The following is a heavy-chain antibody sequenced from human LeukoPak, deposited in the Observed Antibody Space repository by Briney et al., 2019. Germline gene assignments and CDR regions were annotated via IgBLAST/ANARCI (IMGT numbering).Heavy chain of an antibody. CDR2: INPNSGGT. D-gene: IGHD2-2*01. CDR1: GYTFTGYY. V-gene: IGHV1-2*02. J-gene: IGHJ4*02. CDR3: ARVVSRYCSSTSCPFDY. Sequence: ASVKVSCKASGYTFTGYYMHWVRQAPGQGLEWMGWINPNSGGTNYAQKFQGRVTMTTDTSISTAYMELSRLRPDDTAVYYCARVVSRYCSSTSCPFDYWGQGTLVTVSS.